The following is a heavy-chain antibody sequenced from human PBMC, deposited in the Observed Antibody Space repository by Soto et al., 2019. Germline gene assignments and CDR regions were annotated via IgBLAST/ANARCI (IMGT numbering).Heavy chain of an antibody. CDR2: IRSNANSYAT. J-gene: IGHJ3*02. Sequence: GGSLRLSCAASGFTFSGSAMHWVRQASGKGLEWVGRIRSNANSYATAYAASVKGRFTISRDDSKNTAYLQMNSLKTEDTAVYYCARERGHTTVNQVCDIWGEGTRLSVS. D-gene: IGHD2-2*01. CDR1: GFTFSGSA. CDR3: ARERGHTTVNQVCDI. V-gene: IGHV3-73*01.